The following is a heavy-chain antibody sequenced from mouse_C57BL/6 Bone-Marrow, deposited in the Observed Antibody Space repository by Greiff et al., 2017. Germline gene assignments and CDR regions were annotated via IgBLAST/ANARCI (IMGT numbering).Heavy chain of an antibody. J-gene: IGHJ4*01. D-gene: IGHD3-2*02. CDR3: SSSSGPYYYAMDY. CDR2: IHPNSGST. CDR1: GYPFTSYW. V-gene: IGHV1-64*01. Sequence: QVQLQQPGAELVKPGASVKLSCKASGYPFTSYWMHWVKQRPGQGLEWIGMIHPNSGSTNYNEKFKSKATLTVANSSSTAYMQLSSLTSEDSAVYYCSSSSGPYYYAMDYWGQGTSVTVSS.